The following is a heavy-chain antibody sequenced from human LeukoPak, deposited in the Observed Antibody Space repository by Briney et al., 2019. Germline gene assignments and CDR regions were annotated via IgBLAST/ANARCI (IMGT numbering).Heavy chain of an antibody. D-gene: IGHD3-10*01. CDR3: ARERESGRMFDY. CDR1: GGSISSANYY. Sequence: SETLSLTCTVSGGSISSANYYWGWIRQPPGKGLEWIGEINHSGSTNYNPSLKSRVTISVDTSKNQFSLKLSSVTAADTAVYYCARERESGRMFDYWGQGTLVTVSS. V-gene: IGHV4-39*07. J-gene: IGHJ4*02. CDR2: INHSGST.